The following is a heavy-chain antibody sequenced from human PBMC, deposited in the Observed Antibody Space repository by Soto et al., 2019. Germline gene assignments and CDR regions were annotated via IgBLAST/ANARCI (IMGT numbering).Heavy chain of an antibody. J-gene: IGHJ4*02. CDR3: AEQSPCTGSYYVRFDD. CDR2: IDPSDSQP. V-gene: IGHV5-10-1*01. CDR1: GYSFTNYY. Sequence: GESLKLSSKVSGYSFTNYYINWSRQMPAKGLEWMGKIDPSDSQPNYSPSFQCHVTFSVDKSMRTAYLQWRSLKGSDTAMYYCAEQSPCTGSYYVRFDDWGQGPQVTPSS. D-gene: IGHD1-26*01.